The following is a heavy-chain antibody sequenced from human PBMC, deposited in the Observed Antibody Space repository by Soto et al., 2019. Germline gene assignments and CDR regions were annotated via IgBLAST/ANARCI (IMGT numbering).Heavy chain of an antibody. CDR1: GFTFSSYW. Sequence: GGSLRLSCAASGFTFSSYWMSWVRQAPGKGLEWVANIKQDGSEKYYVDSVKGRFTISRDNAKNSLYLQMNSLRAEDTAVYYCARDFGSGITIFGVVIPFDYWGQGTLVTVSS. CDR2: IKQDGSEK. D-gene: IGHD3-3*01. J-gene: IGHJ4*02. CDR3: ARDFGSGITIFGVVIPFDY. V-gene: IGHV3-7*05.